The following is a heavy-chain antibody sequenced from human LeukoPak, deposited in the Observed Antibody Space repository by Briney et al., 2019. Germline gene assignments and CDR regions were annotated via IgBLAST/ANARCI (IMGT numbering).Heavy chain of an antibody. Sequence: ASVKVSCKASGYSFNTYGICWVRQAPGQGLEWMGWVSADNGETNYAQKFQGRVTMTRDTSTSTAYMELRSLRSDDTAVYYCARDYQLLLLWDCFDPWGQGTLVSVSS. CDR2: VSADNGET. CDR3: ARDYQLLLLWDCFDP. V-gene: IGHV1-18*01. CDR1: GYSFNTYG. J-gene: IGHJ5*02. D-gene: IGHD2-2*01.